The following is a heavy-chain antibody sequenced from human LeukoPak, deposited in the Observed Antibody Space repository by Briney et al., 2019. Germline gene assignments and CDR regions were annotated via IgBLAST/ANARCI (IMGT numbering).Heavy chain of an antibody. Sequence: GGSLRLSCTASGFIFSTYWMSWVRQAPGKGLEWVAVISFDGGHKYYADSVTGRFTISRDNSKNTLYLQMDSLRTDDTAMYYRARDFGITWAQYYFDYWGQGTLVTVSS. CDR1: GFIFSTYW. D-gene: IGHD3-10*01. CDR2: ISFDGGHK. V-gene: IGHV3-30*03. J-gene: IGHJ4*02. CDR3: ARDFGITWAQYYFDY.